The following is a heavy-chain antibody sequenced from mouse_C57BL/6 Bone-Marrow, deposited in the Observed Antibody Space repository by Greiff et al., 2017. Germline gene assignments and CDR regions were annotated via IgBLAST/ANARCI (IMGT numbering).Heavy chain of an antibody. CDR2: IYPRCGNT. V-gene: IGHV1-81*01. J-gene: IGHJ1*03. CDR1: GYTFTSYG. CDR3: AREDYGSSPRYFDV. D-gene: IGHD1-1*01. Sequence: QVQLQQSGAELARPGASVKLSCKASGYTFTSYGISWVKQRTGQGLEWIGEIYPRCGNTYYNEKFKGKATLTADKSSSTAYMELRSLTSEDSAVYFCAREDYGSSPRYFDVWGTGTTVTVSS.